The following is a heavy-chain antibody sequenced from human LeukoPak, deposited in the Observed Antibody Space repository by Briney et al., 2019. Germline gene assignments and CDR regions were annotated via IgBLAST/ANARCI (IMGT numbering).Heavy chain of an antibody. CDR3: ARRPVFTFGGVIVRHAFDI. J-gene: IGHJ3*02. Sequence: ASETLSLTCAVYGGSFSGYYWSWIRQPPGKGLEWIGEINHSGSTNYNPSLKSRVTISVDTSKNQFSLKLSSVTAADMAVYYCARRPVFTFGGVIVRHAFDIWGQGTMVTVSS. CDR2: INHSGST. D-gene: IGHD3-16*02. V-gene: IGHV4-34*01. CDR1: GGSFSGYY.